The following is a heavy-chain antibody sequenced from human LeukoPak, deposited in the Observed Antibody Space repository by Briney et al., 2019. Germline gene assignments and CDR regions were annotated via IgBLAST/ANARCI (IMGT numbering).Heavy chain of an antibody. V-gene: IGHV3-11*01. Sequence: LEWLSYINIGGTNTHYADSVKGRFTIFRDNAKKSLYLEMNNLRAEDTPVNCCATEGAWFETWGQGVLVTVSS. CDR3: ATEGAWFET. CDR2: INIGGTNT. J-gene: IGHJ5*02.